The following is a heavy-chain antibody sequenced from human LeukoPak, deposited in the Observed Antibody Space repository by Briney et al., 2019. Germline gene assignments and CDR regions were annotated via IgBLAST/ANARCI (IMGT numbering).Heavy chain of an antibody. CDR2: ISSSTSYI. V-gene: IGHV3-21*01. Sequence: PGGSLRLSCAASGFTFSSYSMNWIRQAPGKGLEWVSSISSSTSYIYYADSVKGRFTISKDNAKNSLYLQMNSLRAEDTAVYYCARAGGSTVSHSDYWGQGTLVTVSS. CDR3: ARAGGSTVSHSDY. CDR1: GFTFSSYS. J-gene: IGHJ4*02. D-gene: IGHD4-17*01.